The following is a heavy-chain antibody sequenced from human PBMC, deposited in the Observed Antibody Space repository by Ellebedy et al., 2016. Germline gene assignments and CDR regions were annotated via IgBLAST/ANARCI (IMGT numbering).Heavy chain of an antibody. CDR2: IKSKTDGGTT. D-gene: IGHD4-17*01. V-gene: IGHV3-15*07. CDR1: GFTFSNAW. Sequence: GGSLRLSCAASGFTFSNAWMNWVRQAPGKGLEWVGRIKSKTDGGTTDYAAPVKGRFTIPRDDSKNTLYLQMNSLKTEDTAVYYCTTVATVTTAPYYYGMDVWGQGTTVTVSS. J-gene: IGHJ6*02. CDR3: TTVATVTTAPYYYGMDV.